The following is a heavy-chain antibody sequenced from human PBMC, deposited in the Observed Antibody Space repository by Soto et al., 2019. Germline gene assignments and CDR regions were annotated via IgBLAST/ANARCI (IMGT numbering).Heavy chain of an antibody. CDR1: GFTFTGHY. V-gene: IGHV1-46*01. Sequence: QVQLVQSGAEVKKPGASVKVSCKASGFTFTGHYMHWVRQAPGQGLEWMGIINPSGDGTSYAQKFQGRVTLTRDASTSTAYMELSSLRSDDTAVYYCARDNSYGSGSYWWFDPWGQGTLVTVSS. J-gene: IGHJ5*02. D-gene: IGHD3-10*01. CDR3: ARDNSYGSGSYWWFDP. CDR2: INPSGDGT.